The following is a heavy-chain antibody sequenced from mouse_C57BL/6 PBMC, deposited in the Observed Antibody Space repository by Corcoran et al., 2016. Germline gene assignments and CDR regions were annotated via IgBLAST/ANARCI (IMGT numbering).Heavy chain of an antibody. J-gene: IGHJ3*01. CDR1: GYSITSGYY. CDR2: ISYDGSN. V-gene: IGHV3-6*01. CDR3: APEWCAY. Sequence: DVQLQESGPGLVKPSQSLSLTCSVTGYSITSGYYWNWIRQFPGNKLEWMGYISYDGSNNYNPSLKNRISITRDTYKNQFFLKLNSVNTEDTTTYYCAPEWCAYWGQGTMVTGSA.